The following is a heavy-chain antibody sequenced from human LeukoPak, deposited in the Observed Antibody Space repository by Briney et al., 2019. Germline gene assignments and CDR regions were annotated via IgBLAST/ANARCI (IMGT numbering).Heavy chain of an antibody. J-gene: IGHJ4*02. V-gene: IGHV3-7*01. CDR2: INRDGSEK. D-gene: IGHD3-10*01. CDR1: GFIFSSYF. CDR3: VSGGMVY. Sequence: GGSLRLSCAASGFIFSSYFMSWVRQAPGKGLEWVANINRDGSEKYYVDSVKGRFTISRDNAKNSLSLQMNSLRAEDTAVFYCVSGGMVYWGQGTLVTVSS.